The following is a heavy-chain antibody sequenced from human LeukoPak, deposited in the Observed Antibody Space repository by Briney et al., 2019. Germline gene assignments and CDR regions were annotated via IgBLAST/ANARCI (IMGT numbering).Heavy chain of an antibody. CDR2: TSLAGQT. J-gene: IGHJ4*02. D-gene: IGHD1-26*01. V-gene: IGHV4/OR15-8*02. Sequence: PSETLSLTCGVSGGSISGTNWWSWVRQPPGQGLEWIGETSLAGQTNYNPSLNGRVTMSLDKSSNQLSLHLTSVTAADTATHFCSRESGPFCPFGYWGQGTLVIVSS. CDR3: SRESGPFCPFGY. CDR1: GGSISGTNW.